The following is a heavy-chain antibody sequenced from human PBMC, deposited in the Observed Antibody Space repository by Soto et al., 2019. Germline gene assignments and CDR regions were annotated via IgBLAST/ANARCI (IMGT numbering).Heavy chain of an antibody. J-gene: IGHJ6*02. D-gene: IGHD4-17*01. V-gene: IGHV4-59*01. CDR1: GGSISSYY. CDR2: IYYSGST. CDR3: ATWTSDYDPYYYYGMDV. Sequence: SETLSLTCTVSGGSISSYYWSWIRQPPGKGLEWIGYIYYSGSTNYNPSLKSRVTISVDTSKNQFSLKLSSVTAADTAVYYCATWTSDYDPYYYYGMDVWGQGTKVTVSS.